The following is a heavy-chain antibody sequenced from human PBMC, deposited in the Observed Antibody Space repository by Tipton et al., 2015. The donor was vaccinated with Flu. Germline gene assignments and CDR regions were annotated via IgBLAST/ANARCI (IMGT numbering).Heavy chain of an antibody. V-gene: IGHV3-11*01. D-gene: IGHD3-10*01. J-gene: IGHJ6*02. CDR1: GFTLSDYY. CDR3: ARDFRNKGMDV. Sequence: SLRLSCAGSGFTLSDYYMTWIRQAPGKGLEWISYISGSGSITYYADSVKGRFTTFRDNAKNSLYLQMNSLRVEDTAVYYCARDFRNKGMDVWGQGTPVTVSS. CDR2: ISGSGSIT.